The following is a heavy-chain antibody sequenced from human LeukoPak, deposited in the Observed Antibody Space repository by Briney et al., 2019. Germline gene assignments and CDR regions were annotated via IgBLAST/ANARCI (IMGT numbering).Heavy chain of an antibody. CDR3: ATYPYSRTNFDY. CDR2: IYYSGST. J-gene: IGHJ4*02. D-gene: IGHD5-18*01. CDR1: GGSISSSSYY. Sequence: PSETLSLTCTVSGGSISSSSYYWGWIRQPPGKGLEWIGSIYYSGSTYYNPSLKSRVTISVDTSKNQFSLKLSSVTAADTAVYYCATYPYSRTNFDYWGQGTLVTVSS. V-gene: IGHV4-39*07.